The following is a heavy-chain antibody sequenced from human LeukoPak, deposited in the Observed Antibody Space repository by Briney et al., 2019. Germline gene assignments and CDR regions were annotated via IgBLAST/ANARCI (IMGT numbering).Heavy chain of an antibody. J-gene: IGHJ4*02. Sequence: ASVKVSCKVSGYTLTELSMHWVRQAPGKGLEWMGGFDPEDGETIYAQKFQGRVTMTEDTSTDTAYMELSSLRSEDTAVYYCATDLHHESYPVPLDYWGQGTLVTVSS. V-gene: IGHV1-24*01. CDR3: ATDLHHESYPVPLDY. D-gene: IGHD3-16*02. CDR2: FDPEDGET. CDR1: GYTLTELS.